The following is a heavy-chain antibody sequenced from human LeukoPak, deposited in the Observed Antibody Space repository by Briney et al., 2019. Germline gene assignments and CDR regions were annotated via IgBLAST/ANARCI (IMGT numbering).Heavy chain of an antibody. CDR1: GFTFSSYE. CDR3: ARAGYCGGDCYGQDFDY. J-gene: IGHJ4*02. D-gene: IGHD2-21*02. CDR2: ISSSGSTI. Sequence: GGSLRLSCAASGFTFSSYEMNWVRQAPGKGLEWVSYISSSGSTIYYADSVKGRFTISRDISKNTLYLQMNSLRAEDTAVYYCARAGYCGGDCYGQDFDYWGQGTLVTVSS. V-gene: IGHV3-48*03.